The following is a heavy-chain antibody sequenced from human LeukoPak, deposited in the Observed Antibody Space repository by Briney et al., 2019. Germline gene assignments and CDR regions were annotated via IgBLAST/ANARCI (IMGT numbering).Heavy chain of an antibody. Sequence: GGSLRLSCAASGFTFSSYSMNWVRQAPGKGLEWVSYISSSSRTIYYADSVKGRFTISRDNAKNSLYLQMNSLRAEDTAVYYCARLDYGYDYWGQGTLVTVSS. CDR1: GFTFSSYS. D-gene: IGHD4-17*01. CDR2: ISSSSRTI. V-gene: IGHV3-48*04. CDR3: ARLDYGYDY. J-gene: IGHJ4*02.